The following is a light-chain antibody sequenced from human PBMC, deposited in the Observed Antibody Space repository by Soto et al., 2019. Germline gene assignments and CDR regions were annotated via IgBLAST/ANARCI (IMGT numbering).Light chain of an antibody. CDR2: GAS. J-gene: IGKJ1*01. Sequence: EIVLTQSPGTLSLSPGERATLSCRASQSVSSNYLAWYQRRPGQAPRLLIYGASSRATGIPDRFSGSGSGTDFTLTISRLEPEDFVIYYCQQYGSSPWTFGQGTKVEIK. V-gene: IGKV3-20*01. CDR3: QQYGSSPWT. CDR1: QSVSSNY.